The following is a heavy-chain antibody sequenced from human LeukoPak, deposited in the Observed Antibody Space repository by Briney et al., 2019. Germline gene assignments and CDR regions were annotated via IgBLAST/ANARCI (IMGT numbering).Heavy chain of an antibody. CDR3: ARNVVPAAKSGTDY. J-gene: IGHJ4*02. CDR2: IYHSGST. D-gene: IGHD2-2*01. Sequence: SETLSLTCTVSGYSISSGYYWGWIRQPPGKGLEWIGSIYHSGSTYYNPSLKSRVTILVDTSKNQFSLKLSSVTAADTAVYYCARNVVPAAKSGTDYWGQGTLVTVSS. CDR1: GYSISSGYY. V-gene: IGHV4-38-2*02.